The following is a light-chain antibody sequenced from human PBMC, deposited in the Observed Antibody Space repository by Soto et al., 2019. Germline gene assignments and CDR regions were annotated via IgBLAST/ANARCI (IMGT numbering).Light chain of an antibody. CDR3: HHYKMYSPWT. J-gene: IGKJ1*01. V-gene: IGKV1-5*03. CDR2: KAS. Sequence: DIQMTQSPSTLSGSVGDRVTITFRASQTISSWLAWYQQKPEKAPKLLIYKASTLKSGVPSRFSGSGSGTEFTLTISSLQPDDFATYYCHHYKMYSPWTFGQGTKVDIK. CDR1: QTISSW.